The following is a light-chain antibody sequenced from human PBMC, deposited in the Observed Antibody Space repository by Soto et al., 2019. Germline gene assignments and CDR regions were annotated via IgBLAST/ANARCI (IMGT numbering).Light chain of an antibody. Sequence: EMVLTRSRATLSVSPGERVTLSCRASQRASVRFAWYQQNPGHAPRLLIYGACNRATGTADRFSGSGSGTDFTLTISRLQHEDFAVYYCQQYGISGTFGPGTQVDIK. J-gene: IGKJ1*01. CDR2: GAC. V-gene: IGKV3-20*01. CDR1: QRASVR. CDR3: QQYGISGT.